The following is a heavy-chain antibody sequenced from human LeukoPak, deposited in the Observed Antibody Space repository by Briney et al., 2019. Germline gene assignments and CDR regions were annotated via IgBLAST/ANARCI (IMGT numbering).Heavy chain of an antibody. J-gene: IGHJ4*02. CDR3: ARSLTDYGSGIYYNYFDY. V-gene: IGHV4-31*03. CDR2: IYYSGST. CDR1: GDSISSDGYY. D-gene: IGHD3-10*01. Sequence: SQTLSHTCTVSGDSISSDGYYWSWRRQHPGKGLEWLGYIYYSGSTCYNPSLKIRVTISVATSKIQFSPKLSSVTAADTAVYYCARSLTDYGSGIYYNYFDYWGQGTLVTVSS.